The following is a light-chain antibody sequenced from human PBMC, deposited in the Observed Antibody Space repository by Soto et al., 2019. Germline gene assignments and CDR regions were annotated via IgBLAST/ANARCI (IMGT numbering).Light chain of an antibody. CDR3: QQYYSTPPYT. V-gene: IGKV4-1*01. CDR2: WAS. Sequence: DIVMTQSPDFLAVSLGERATINCKSSQSVLYSSNNKNYLAWYQQKPGQPPKLLIYWASTRESGVPDRFSGSGSGTAFTLTISSLQAEDVAVYYCQQYYSTPPYTFGQGTKLEIK. J-gene: IGKJ2*01. CDR1: QSVLYSSNNKNY.